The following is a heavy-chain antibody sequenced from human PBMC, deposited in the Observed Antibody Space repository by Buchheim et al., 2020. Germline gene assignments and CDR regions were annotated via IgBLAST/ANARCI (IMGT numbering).Heavy chain of an antibody. CDR2: IYYSGST. CDR1: GGSISSGGYY. Sequence: QVQLQEPGPGLVKPSQTLSLTCTVSGGSISSGGYYWSWIRQHPGKGPEWIGYIYYSGSTYYNPSLKSRVTILVDTSKNQFSLKLSSVTAADTAVYYCARDPTSYYDFWSGYYPYYYYGMDVWGQGTT. D-gene: IGHD3-3*01. CDR3: ARDPTSYYDFWSGYYPYYYYGMDV. J-gene: IGHJ6*02. V-gene: IGHV4-31*03.